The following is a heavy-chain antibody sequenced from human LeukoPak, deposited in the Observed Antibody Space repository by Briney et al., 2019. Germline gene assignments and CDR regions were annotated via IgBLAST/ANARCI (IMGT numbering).Heavy chain of an antibody. V-gene: IGHV3-74*01. CDR3: ARDLGQYYDTSDNWFDP. CDR2: INSDGSST. D-gene: IGHD3-22*01. CDR1: GFTFSSYW. J-gene: IGHJ5*02. Sequence: GGSLRLSCAASGFTFSSYWMHWVRHAPGKGLVWVSRINSDGSSTNYADSVKGRFTISRDNAKNTLYLQMNSLRAEDTAVYYCARDLGQYYDTSDNWFDPWGQGTLVTVSS.